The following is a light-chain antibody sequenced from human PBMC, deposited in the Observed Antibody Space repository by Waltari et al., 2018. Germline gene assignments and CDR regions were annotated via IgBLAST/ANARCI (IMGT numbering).Light chain of an antibody. V-gene: IGKV3-15*01. CDR1: RNVTKN. CDR3: QVHTKWLWT. Sequence: ETVVTQSPATLSLSPGERGTLSCRASRNVTKNLVWYQQRHGQAPRLLIFGASTRATDTPTRCSGSGSGTEFTLTISSLQSEDFAIYYCQVHTKWLWTFGQGTRVEI. CDR2: GAS. J-gene: IGKJ1*01.